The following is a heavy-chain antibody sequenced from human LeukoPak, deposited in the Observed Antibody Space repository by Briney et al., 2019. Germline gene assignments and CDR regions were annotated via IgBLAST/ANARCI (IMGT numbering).Heavy chain of an antibody. Sequence: PGESLILFCATSGFIFNNYAMTWVRQAPGKGLEWVSTISGRGDSTYDADSVRGRFTISRDNSQNSLYLQMNSLRAEDTAVYYCAKGPRPDISVAHTLERWGQGTLVTVSS. CDR2: ISGRGDST. J-gene: IGHJ4*02. CDR3: AKGPRPDISVAHTLER. D-gene: IGHD6-19*01. V-gene: IGHV3-23*01. CDR1: GFIFNNYA.